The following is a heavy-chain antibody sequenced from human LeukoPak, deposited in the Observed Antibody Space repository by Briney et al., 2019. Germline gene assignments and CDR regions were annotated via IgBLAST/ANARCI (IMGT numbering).Heavy chain of an antibody. D-gene: IGHD1-26*01. CDR1: GFTVSSNY. V-gene: IGHV3-53*01. CDR2: IYSGGST. J-gene: IGHJ4*02. Sequence: QPGGSLRLSCAASGFTVSSNYMSWLRQAPGKGLEWVSVIYSGGSTYYADSVKGRFTISRDNSKNTLYLQMNSLRAADTAVYYCARGEEWELAFDYWGQGTLVTVSS. CDR3: ARGEEWELAFDY.